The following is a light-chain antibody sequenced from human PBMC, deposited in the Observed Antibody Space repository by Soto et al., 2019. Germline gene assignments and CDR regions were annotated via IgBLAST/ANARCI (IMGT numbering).Light chain of an antibody. CDR2: DVI. J-gene: IGLJ1*01. V-gene: IGLV2-8*01. CDR1: SSDIGGYNY. Sequence: QSVLTQPPSASGSPGQSVTISCTGTSSDIGGYNYVSWYQQHPGKAPKLMIYDVIERPSGVPDRFSGSKSGNTASLTVSGLQPEDEADYYCISYAGSRIYVFGTGTQLTVL. CDR3: ISYAGSRIYV.